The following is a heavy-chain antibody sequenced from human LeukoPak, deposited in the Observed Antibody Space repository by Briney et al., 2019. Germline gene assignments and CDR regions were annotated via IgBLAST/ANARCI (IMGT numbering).Heavy chain of an antibody. D-gene: IGHD3-22*01. J-gene: IGHJ4*02. CDR2: INPNGGST. CDR1: GYTFTSYY. Sequence: APVKVSCKASGYTFTSYYMHWVRQAPGQGLEWMGIINPNGGSTSYAQKFQGRVNMPRDTSTSTVDLELSRLRSEETAVYYCARVYDSSGYHSLDFDHWGQGTLVTVSS. V-gene: IGHV1-46*01. CDR3: ARVYDSSGYHSLDFDH.